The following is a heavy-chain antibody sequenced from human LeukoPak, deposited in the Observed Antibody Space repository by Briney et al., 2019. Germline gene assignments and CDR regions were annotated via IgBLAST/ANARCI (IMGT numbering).Heavy chain of an antibody. D-gene: IGHD2-2*02. Sequence: SETLSLTCAVYGGSFSGYYWSWIRQPPGKGLEWIGEINHSGSTNYNPSLKSRVTISVDTSKNQFSLKLSSVTAADTAVYYCARPGRKGDIVVVPAAIQPYFDYWGQGTLVTVSS. CDR2: INHSGST. CDR1: GGSFSGYY. V-gene: IGHV4-34*01. CDR3: ARPGRKGDIVVVPAAIQPYFDY. J-gene: IGHJ4*02.